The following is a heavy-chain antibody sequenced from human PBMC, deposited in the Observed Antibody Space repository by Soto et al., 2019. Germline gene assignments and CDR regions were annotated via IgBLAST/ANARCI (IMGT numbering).Heavy chain of an antibody. CDR2: ISYDGSNK. J-gene: IGHJ4*02. CDR1: GFTFSSYG. CDR3: AKDSAWFDY. Sequence: ESGGGVVQPGRSLRLSCAASGFTFSSYGMHWVRQAPGKGLEWVAVISYDGSNKYYADSVKGRFTISRDNSKNTLYLQMNSLRAEDTAVYYCAKDSAWFDYWGQGTLVTVSS. V-gene: IGHV3-30*18.